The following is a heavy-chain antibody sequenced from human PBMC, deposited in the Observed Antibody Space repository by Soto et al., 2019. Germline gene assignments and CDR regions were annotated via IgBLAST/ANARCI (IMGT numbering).Heavy chain of an antibody. D-gene: IGHD6-19*01. V-gene: IGHV2-5*02. CDR1: GFSLSSPRMA. J-gene: IGHJ4*02. CDR3: AHIVVAALGYYFDY. CDR2: IYSDDDK. Sequence: QITLKESGPRLVKQKQTLTLTCTFSGFSLSSPRMAVGWIRQPPGKALEWLALIYSDDDKRYSPFLKTRLTITKDRSKHPVVLTMSSMDPVDTARYYCAHIVVAALGYYFDYWAQGTLVTVSS.